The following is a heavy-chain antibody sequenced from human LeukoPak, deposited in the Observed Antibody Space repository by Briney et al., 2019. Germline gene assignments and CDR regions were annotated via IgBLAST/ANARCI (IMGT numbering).Heavy chain of an antibody. D-gene: IGHD3-22*01. CDR1: GYTFTSYA. Sequence: GASVKVSCKASGYTFTSYAMHWVRQAPGQRLEWMGWINAGNGNTKYSQEFQGRVTITRDTSASTAYMELSSLRSEDMAVYYCARVAYYYDSSGYYSYYFDYWGQGTLVTVSS. V-gene: IGHV1-3*03. J-gene: IGHJ4*02. CDR2: INAGNGNT. CDR3: ARVAYYYDSSGYYSYYFDY.